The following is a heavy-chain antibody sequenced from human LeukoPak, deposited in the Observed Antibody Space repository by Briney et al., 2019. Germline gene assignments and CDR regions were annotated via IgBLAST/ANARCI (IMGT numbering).Heavy chain of an antibody. CDR1: GFTFSSYE. V-gene: IGHV3-48*03. Sequence: PGGSLGLFCAASGFTFSSYEMNWVRQAPGKGLEWVSYISSSGSTIYYADSVKGRFTISRDNAKNSLYLQMNSLRAEDTAVYYCARDNVGGGYDWDYYYYYGMDVWGQGTTVTVSS. J-gene: IGHJ6*02. CDR2: ISSSGSTI. D-gene: IGHD5-12*01. CDR3: ARDNVGGGYDWDYYYYYGMDV.